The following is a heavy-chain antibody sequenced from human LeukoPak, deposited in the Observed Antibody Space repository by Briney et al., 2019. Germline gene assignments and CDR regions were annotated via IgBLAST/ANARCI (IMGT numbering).Heavy chain of an antibody. Sequence: GGSLRLSCAASGFTFNVYNMNWVRQAPGKGLEWVSSISSSSIYIYYADSVKGRFTISTDNANNSLYLQMNSLRAEDTAVYYCARDQSFGHFDYWGQGTLVTVSS. J-gene: IGHJ4*02. CDR2: ISSSSIYI. V-gene: IGHV3-21*01. CDR1: GFTFNVYN. D-gene: IGHD3-10*01. CDR3: ARDQSFGHFDY.